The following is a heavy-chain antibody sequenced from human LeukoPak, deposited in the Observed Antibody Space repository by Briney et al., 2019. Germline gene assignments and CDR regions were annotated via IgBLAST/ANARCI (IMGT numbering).Heavy chain of an antibody. Sequence: ASVKVSCKASGCTFTGYYMHWVRQAPGQGLEWMGWINPNSGGTNYAQKFQGRVTMTRDTSISTAYMELSRLRSDDTAVYYCASLVSSSPLGYCSGGSCYSQYYFDYWGQGTLVTVSS. CDR2: INPNSGGT. CDR3: ASLVSSSPLGYCSGGSCYSQYYFDY. CDR1: GCTFTGYY. J-gene: IGHJ4*02. V-gene: IGHV1-2*02. D-gene: IGHD2-15*01.